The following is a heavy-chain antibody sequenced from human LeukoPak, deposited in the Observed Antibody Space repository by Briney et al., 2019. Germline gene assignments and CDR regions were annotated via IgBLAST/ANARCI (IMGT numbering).Heavy chain of an antibody. CDR2: INAGNGNT. V-gene: IGHV1-3*01. D-gene: IGHD6-13*01. J-gene: IGHJ5*02. Sequence: ASVKVSCKASGYTFTSYAMHWVRQAPGQRLEWMGWINAGNGNTKYSQKFQGRVTITRDTSASTAYMELSSLRSEDTAVYYCAREGVGSSSKTEVWFDPWGQGTLVTVSS. CDR1: GYTFTSYA. CDR3: AREGVGSSSKTEVWFDP.